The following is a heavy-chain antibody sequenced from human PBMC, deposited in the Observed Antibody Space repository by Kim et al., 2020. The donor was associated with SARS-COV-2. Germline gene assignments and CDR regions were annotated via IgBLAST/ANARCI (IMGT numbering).Heavy chain of an antibody. CDR1: GFTFDDYA. D-gene: IGHD2-15*01. CDR3: AKEGDYCSGGSCYSYHNWFDP. V-gene: IGHV3-9*01. J-gene: IGHJ5*02. CDR2: ISWNSGSI. Sequence: GGSLRLSCAASGFTFDDYAMHWVRQAPGKGLEWVSGISWNSGSIGYADSVKGRFTISRDNAKNSLYLQMNSLRAEDTALYYCAKEGDYCSGGSCYSYHNWFDPWGQGTLVTVSS.